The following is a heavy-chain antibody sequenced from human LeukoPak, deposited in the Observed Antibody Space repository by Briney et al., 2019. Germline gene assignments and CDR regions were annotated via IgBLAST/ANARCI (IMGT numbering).Heavy chain of an antibody. CDR3: YYGFSGDS. J-gene: IGHJ4*02. CDR2: IYYSGAA. D-gene: IGHD3-10*01. CDR1: GGSIGNDGYY. Sequence: SETLSLTCTVSGGSIGNDGYYWNWLRQHPGRGLEWIAFIYYSGAASYNPSLKSRVTISVDTSTNQFSLKLTSVTAADTAVYLGYYGFSGDSWGQGTLVTVSS. V-gene: IGHV4-31*03.